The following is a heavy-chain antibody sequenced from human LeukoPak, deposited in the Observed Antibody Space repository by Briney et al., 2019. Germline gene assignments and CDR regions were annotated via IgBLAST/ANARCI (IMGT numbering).Heavy chain of an antibody. J-gene: IGHJ4*02. CDR2: INHSGST. D-gene: IGHD3-10*01. CDR1: GGSFSGYY. CDR3: AKDQGGSGNPGN. Sequence: SETLSLTCAVSGGSFSGYYWSWIRQPPGKGLEWIGEINHSGSTNYNPSLKSRVTISVDTSKNQFSLKLSSVTAADTAVYYCAKDQGGSGNPGNWGQGTLVTVSS. V-gene: IGHV4-34*01.